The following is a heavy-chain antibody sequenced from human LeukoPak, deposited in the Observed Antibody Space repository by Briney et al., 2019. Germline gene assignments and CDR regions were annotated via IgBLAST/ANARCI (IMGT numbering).Heavy chain of an antibody. CDR2: RYCTGDT. CDR1: GGSISSSNYY. D-gene: IGHD6-19*01. Sequence: SETLSLTCTVSGGSISSSNYYWGWIRQPPGKGLAWIGRRYCTGDTYYNPYLTSRVTISVDTSNNQFSLGLSSVTAADTAVYYCARHGGFSSGWYGSFDPWGQGTLVTVSS. CDR3: ARHGGFSSGWYGSFDP. V-gene: IGHV4-39*01. J-gene: IGHJ5*02.